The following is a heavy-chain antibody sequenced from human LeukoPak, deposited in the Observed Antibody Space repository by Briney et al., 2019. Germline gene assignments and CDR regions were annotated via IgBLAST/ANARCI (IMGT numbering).Heavy chain of an antibody. D-gene: IGHD6-13*01. CDR3: VRFALSSSLDH. CDR2: IYPGYSDA. CDR1: GYRLTNNW. V-gene: IGHV5-51*01. Sequence: GESLKISCKISGYRLTNNWIGWVRQVPGKGLEWMGLIYPGYSDAKYSPSFQGQVTLSVDTSISTAYLQLGGLRASDTAIHHCVRFALSSSLDHWGQGTLVTVSS. J-gene: IGHJ5*02.